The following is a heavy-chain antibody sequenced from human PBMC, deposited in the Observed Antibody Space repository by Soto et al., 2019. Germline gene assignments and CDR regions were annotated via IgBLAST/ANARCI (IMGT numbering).Heavy chain of an antibody. Sequence: GGSLRLSCAASGFTVSSNYMSWVRQAPGKGLEWVSVIYSGGSTYYADPVKGRFTISRDNSKNTLYLQMNSLRAEDTAVYYCARSLKMYYDILTGYFDYWGQGTLVTVSS. CDR2: IYSGGST. V-gene: IGHV3-66*01. CDR1: GFTVSSNY. J-gene: IGHJ4*02. D-gene: IGHD3-9*01. CDR3: ARSLKMYYDILTGYFDY.